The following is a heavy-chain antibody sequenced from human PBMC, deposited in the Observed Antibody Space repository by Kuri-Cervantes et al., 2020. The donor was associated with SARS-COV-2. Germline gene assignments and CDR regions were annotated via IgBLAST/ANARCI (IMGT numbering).Heavy chain of an antibody. D-gene: IGHD3-16*01. J-gene: IGHJ3*02. CDR3: ARVMGDYVWAGNAFDI. CDR2: ISGSGGST. Sequence: GESLKISCAASGFTFSKYAMSWVRQAPGKGLEWVSAISGSGGSTYYADSVKGRFTISRDNAKNSLYLQMNSLRAEDTAVYYCARVMGDYVWAGNAFDIWGQGTMVTVSS. V-gene: IGHV3-23*01. CDR1: GFTFSKYA.